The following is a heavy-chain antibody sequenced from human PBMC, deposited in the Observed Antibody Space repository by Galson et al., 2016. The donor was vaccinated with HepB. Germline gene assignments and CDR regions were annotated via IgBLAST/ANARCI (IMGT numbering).Heavy chain of an antibody. D-gene: IGHD2-15*01. J-gene: IGHJ4*02. CDR2: IQGDGSST. Sequence: SLRLSCAASGFTFGNYWMHWVRRAPGKGLVWVSRIQGDGSSTAHADSVKGRFTISRDNTKNTVVLQMNSLRAEDTAVYFCARGDEYGSDFDYWGQGALVTVSS. CDR1: GFTFGNYW. CDR3: ARGDEYGSDFDY. V-gene: IGHV3-74*03.